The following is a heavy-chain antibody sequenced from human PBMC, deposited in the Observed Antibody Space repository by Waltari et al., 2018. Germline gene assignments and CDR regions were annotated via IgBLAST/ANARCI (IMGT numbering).Heavy chain of an antibody. V-gene: IGHV1-2*02. CDR3: ARGQWLARDAFDI. CDR2: INPNSGGT. J-gene: IGHJ3*02. D-gene: IGHD6-19*01. Sequence: QVQLVQSGAEVKKPGASVKVSCKASGYTFTGYYMHWVRQAPGQGREWMGWINPNSGGTKYAQKFQGRVTMTRDTSISTAYMELSRLRSDDTAVYYWARGQWLARDAFDIWGQGTMVTVSS. CDR1: GYTFTGYY.